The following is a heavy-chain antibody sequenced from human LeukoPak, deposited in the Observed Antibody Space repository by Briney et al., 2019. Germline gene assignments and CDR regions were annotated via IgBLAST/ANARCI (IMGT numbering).Heavy chain of an antibody. Sequence: SQTLSLTCIVSGGSISSGSYYWSWVRQPAGKGLEWIGRVFTSGRTDYNPSFKSRVTISVDTSKKQVSLRLSSVTAADTAVYYCARDLPGQYGFDIWGQGTMVTVSS. D-gene: IGHD1-14*01. J-gene: IGHJ3*02. CDR2: VFTSGRT. CDR3: ARDLPGQYGFDI. V-gene: IGHV4-61*02. CDR1: GGSISSGSYY.